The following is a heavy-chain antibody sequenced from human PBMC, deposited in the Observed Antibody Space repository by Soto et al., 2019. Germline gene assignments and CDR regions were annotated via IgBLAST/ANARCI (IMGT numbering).Heavy chain of an antibody. Sequence: GSLRLSCAASGFTFSSYSMNWVRQAPGKGLEWVSSISSSSSYIYYSDSVKCRFTISRDNAKNSLYLHMDSLRAADTAVYHCDFTEVSGTNYPTTVDYWCHGSLVSV. J-gene: IGHJ4*01. D-gene: IGHD3-10*01. CDR3: DFTEVSGTNYPTTVDY. V-gene: IGHV3-21*01. CDR1: GFTFSSYS. CDR2: ISSSSSYI.